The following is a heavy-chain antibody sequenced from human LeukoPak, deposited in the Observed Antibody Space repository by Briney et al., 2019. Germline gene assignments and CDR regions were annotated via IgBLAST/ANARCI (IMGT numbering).Heavy chain of an antibody. D-gene: IGHD2-21*02. CDR3: ARDPCGGDCYDAFDI. CDR2: IYYSGST. CDR1: GGSISSYY. V-gene: IGHV4-59*01. J-gene: IGHJ3*02. Sequence: PSETPSLTCTVSGGSISSYYWSWIRQPPGKGLEWIGYIYYSGSTSYNPSLKSRVTISVDTSKNQFSLKLSSVTAADTAVYYCARDPCGGDCYDAFDIWGQGTMVTVSS.